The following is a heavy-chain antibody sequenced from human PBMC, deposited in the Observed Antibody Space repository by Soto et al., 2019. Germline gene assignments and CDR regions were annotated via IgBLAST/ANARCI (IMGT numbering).Heavy chain of an antibody. CDR1: GFTFSNYA. J-gene: IGHJ3*02. CDR2: VLGGGGST. Sequence: EVQLLESGGGLVQPGGSLRLSCAASGFTFSNYAMSWVRQTPGKGLEWVSGVLGGGGSTFYADSVKGRFTISRDNSKNTLYVQMKSLRVEDTAIYECARKGPPRAAFDIWGPGTLVTVSS. CDR3: ARKGPPRAAFDI. V-gene: IGHV3-23*01. D-gene: IGHD6-6*01.